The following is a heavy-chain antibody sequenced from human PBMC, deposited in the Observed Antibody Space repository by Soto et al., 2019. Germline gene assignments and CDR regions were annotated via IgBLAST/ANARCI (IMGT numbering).Heavy chain of an antibody. Sequence: PGGPLRPPCSASGFTFRNNAMSWVRKSPGKGLKWFSGVSSTATRPYTARPVQARFTIYRANSKNMFYLKMKSLRAEATAIYYCAKARPSGGYYYVEAFDVWGQGTMVTVSS. V-gene: IGHV3-23*01. CDR1: GFTFRNNA. J-gene: IGHJ3*01. D-gene: IGHD3-22*01. CDR3: AKARPSGGYYYVEAFDV. CDR2: VSSTATRP.